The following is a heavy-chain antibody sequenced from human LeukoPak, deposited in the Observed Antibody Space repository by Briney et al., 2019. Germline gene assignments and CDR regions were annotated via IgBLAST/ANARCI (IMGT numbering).Heavy chain of an antibody. V-gene: IGHV1-2*02. CDR1: GYAFTVYY. D-gene: IGHD3-10*01. CDR2: INPNSGGT. CDR3: ARGLLGMVRGP. J-gene: IGHJ4*02. Sequence: ASVTVSFTSSGYAFTVYYMHWVRQGPGQGLEWMGWINPNSGGTNYAQKFQGRVTMTRDTSISTAYMELSRLRSDDTAVYYCARGLLGMVRGPWGQGTLVTVSS.